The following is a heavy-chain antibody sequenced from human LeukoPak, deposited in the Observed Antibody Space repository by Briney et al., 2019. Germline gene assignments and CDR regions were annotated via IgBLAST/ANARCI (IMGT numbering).Heavy chain of an antibody. J-gene: IGHJ4*02. D-gene: IGHD5-18*01. CDR3: ARGYRTHQTFYSSHFFDF. CDR2: INHSGRT. Sequence: SETLSLACVVHGGSLRGYYWSWLRQTPGKGLEWIGEINHSGRTKYNPSLKSRVTISVEMSKNQFSLKVTSVTAADTAVYYCARGYRTHQTFYSSHFFDFWGQGTLVAVSS. CDR1: GGSLRGYY. V-gene: IGHV4-34*01.